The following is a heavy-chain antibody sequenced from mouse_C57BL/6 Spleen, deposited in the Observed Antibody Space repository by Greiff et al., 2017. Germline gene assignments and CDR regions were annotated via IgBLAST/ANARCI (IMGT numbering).Heavy chain of an antibody. J-gene: IGHJ2*01. CDR2: IYPGDGDT. D-gene: IGHD1-1*01. CDR3: ARSHYYYGSKGYFDY. V-gene: IGHV1-82*01. Sequence: QVQLQQSGPELVKPGASVKISCKASGYAFSSSWMNWVKQRPGKGLEWIGRIYPGDGDTNYSGKFKGKATLTADKSSSTAYMQLSSLTSEDSAVYFCARSHYYYGSKGYFDYWGKGTTLTVSS. CDR1: GYAFSSSW.